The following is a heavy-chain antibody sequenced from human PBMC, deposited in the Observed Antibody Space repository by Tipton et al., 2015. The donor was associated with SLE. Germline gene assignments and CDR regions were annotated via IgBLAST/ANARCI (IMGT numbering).Heavy chain of an antibody. Sequence: TLSLTCTVSGGSMSSGDYLWSWIRQHPGKDLEWIGYIHNSGSTYYNPSHKSRVTISVDTSKNQFSLQLSSVTAADTAIYFCAREARGLSYFDFWGQGTLVTVSS. CDR3: AREARGLSYFDF. J-gene: IGHJ4*02. V-gene: IGHV4-31*03. CDR2: IHNSGST. D-gene: IGHD3-10*01. CDR1: GGSMSSGDYL.